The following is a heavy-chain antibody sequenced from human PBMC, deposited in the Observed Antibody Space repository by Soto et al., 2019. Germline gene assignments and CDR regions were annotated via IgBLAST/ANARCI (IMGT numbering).Heavy chain of an antibody. J-gene: IGHJ6*02. D-gene: IGHD6-13*01. CDR1: GYTFTNFD. Sequence: QVHLVQSGAEVKKPGASVKVSCKTSGYTFTNFDVNWVRQAAGQGLEWMGWMSPNSENKGYAQRFQGRVRMTRDTSITTAYMGLGSVTAADTAVYYCARVGYSSSWSPDKKWSGSWDYYGMDVWGQGTTVTVSS. V-gene: IGHV1-8*01. CDR3: ARVGYSSSWSPDKKWSGSWDYYGMDV. CDR2: MSPNSENK.